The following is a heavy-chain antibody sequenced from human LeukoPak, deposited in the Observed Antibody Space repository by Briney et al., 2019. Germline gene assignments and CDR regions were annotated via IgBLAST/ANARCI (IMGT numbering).Heavy chain of an antibody. V-gene: IGHV4-30-4*08. Sequence: SGTLSLTCTVSGGSISSGDYYWSWIRQPPGKGLEWIGYIYYSGSTYYNPSLKSRVTISVDTSKNQFSLKLSSVTAADTAVYYCARAPVVPAYNWFDPWGQGTLVTVSS. D-gene: IGHD2-2*01. J-gene: IGHJ5*02. CDR2: IYYSGST. CDR1: GGSISSGDYY. CDR3: ARAPVVPAYNWFDP.